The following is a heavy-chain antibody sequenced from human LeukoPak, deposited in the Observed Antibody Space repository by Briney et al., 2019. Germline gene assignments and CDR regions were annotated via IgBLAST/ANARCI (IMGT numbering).Heavy chain of an antibody. D-gene: IGHD1-26*01. J-gene: IGHJ1*01. CDR3: ARDTLYSGSYHLEDIGYFQH. CDR2: ISSSGSTI. Sequence: PGGSLRLSCAASGFTFSDYYMSWIRQAPGKGLEWVSYISSSGSTIYYADSVKGRFTISRDNAKISLYLQMNSLRAEDTAVYYCARDTLYSGSYHLEDIGYFQHWGQGTLVTVSS. CDR1: GFTFSDYY. V-gene: IGHV3-11*01.